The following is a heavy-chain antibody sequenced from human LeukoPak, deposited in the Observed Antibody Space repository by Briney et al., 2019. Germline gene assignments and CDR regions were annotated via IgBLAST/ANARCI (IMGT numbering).Heavy chain of an antibody. J-gene: IGHJ4*02. D-gene: IGHD1-14*01. Sequence: PSETLSLTCTVSGGSISSSSYYWGWIRQPPGKGLEWIGSIYYSGSTYYNPSLKSRVTISVDTSKNQFSLKLSSVTAADTAVYYCARDEGLANPIDYWGQGTLVTVSS. V-gene: IGHV4-39*07. CDR1: GGSISSSSYY. CDR3: ARDEGLANPIDY. CDR2: IYYSGST.